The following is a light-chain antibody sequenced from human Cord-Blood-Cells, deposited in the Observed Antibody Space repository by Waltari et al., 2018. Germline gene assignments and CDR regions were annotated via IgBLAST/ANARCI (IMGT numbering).Light chain of an antibody. V-gene: IGKV4-1*01. CDR3: QQYYSTPYT. CDR1: QSVLYSSNNKNY. CDR2: WAS. Sequence: DIVMTQSPDSLAVSLGERATINCKSSQSVLYSSNNKNYLAWYQQKPGQPPKLLIYWASTRKSGVPDRFSVSGSGTDFTLTISSLQAEDVAVYYCQQYYSTPYTFGQGTKLEIK. J-gene: IGKJ2*01.